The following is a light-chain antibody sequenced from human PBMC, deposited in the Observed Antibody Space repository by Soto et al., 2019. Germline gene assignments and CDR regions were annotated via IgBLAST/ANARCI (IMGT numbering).Light chain of an antibody. CDR1: QSVSSN. J-gene: IGKJ1*01. CDR3: QKRSNWPKK. V-gene: IGKV3-11*01. Sequence: EIVMTQSPATLSVSPVERATLSCRASQSVSSNLAWYQQKPGQAPRLLIYDASNRATGIPARFSGSGSGTDFTLTISSLEPEDFAVYYCQKRSNWPKKFGQGTKVDIK. CDR2: DAS.